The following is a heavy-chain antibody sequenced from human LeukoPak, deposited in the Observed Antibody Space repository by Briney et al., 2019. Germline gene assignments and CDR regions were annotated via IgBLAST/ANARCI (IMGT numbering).Heavy chain of an antibody. V-gene: IGHV4-59*01. D-gene: IGHD6-19*01. CDR1: GGSISSYY. Sequence: SETLSLTCTVSGGSISSYYWSWIRQPPGKGLEWIGYIYYSGSTNYNPSLKSRVTISVDTSKNQFSLKLSSVTAADTAVYYCARRGAHMWLAGDYFDYWGQGTLVTVSS. CDR3: ARRGAHMWLAGDYFDY. J-gene: IGHJ4*02. CDR2: IYYSGST.